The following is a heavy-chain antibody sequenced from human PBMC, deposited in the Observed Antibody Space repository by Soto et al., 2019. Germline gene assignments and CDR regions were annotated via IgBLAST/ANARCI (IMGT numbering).Heavy chain of an antibody. D-gene: IGHD1-26*01. V-gene: IGHV4-59*08. CDR3: ARRGSYPYFDY. Sequence: SETLSLTCTVSGGSISSYYWSWIRQPPGKGLEWIGYMHYSGSSNYNPFLKSRVTISVDTSKNQSSLKLSSVTAADTAVYYCARRGSYPYFDYWGQGTLVTVSS. CDR1: GGSISSYY. J-gene: IGHJ4*02. CDR2: MHYSGSS.